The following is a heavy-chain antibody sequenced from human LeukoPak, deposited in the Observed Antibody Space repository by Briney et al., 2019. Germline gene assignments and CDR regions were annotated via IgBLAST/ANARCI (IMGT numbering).Heavy chain of an antibody. Sequence: SVKVSCKASGYTFTSYGISWVRQAPGQGLEWMGGIIPIFGTANYAQKFQGRVTITADESTSTAYMELSSLRSEDTAVYYCARVIKLGGGSGIHYYYYYMDVWGKGTTVTISS. CDR3: ARVIKLGGGSGIHYYYYYMDV. CDR1: GYTFTSYG. V-gene: IGHV1-69*13. CDR2: IIPIFGTA. J-gene: IGHJ6*03. D-gene: IGHD3-10*01.